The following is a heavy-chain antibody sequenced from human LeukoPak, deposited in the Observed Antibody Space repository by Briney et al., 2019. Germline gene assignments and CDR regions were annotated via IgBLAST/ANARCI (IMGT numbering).Heavy chain of an antibody. V-gene: IGHV1-8*01. Sequence: ASVKVSCKASGYTFTTHDLTWVRQATGQGLEWMGWMNPGSGDTAYAQKFQGRVTMTRDTSMSTAYMELNSLGSEDAAIYYCARGLGDYNTDWFPVSGYWGQGTPVTVSS. J-gene: IGHJ4*02. CDR2: MNPGSGDT. CDR3: ARGLGDYNTDWFPVSGY. D-gene: IGHD3-9*01. CDR1: GYTFTTHD.